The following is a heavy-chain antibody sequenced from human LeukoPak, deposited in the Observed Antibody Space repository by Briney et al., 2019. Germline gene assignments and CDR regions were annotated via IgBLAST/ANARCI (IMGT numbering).Heavy chain of an antibody. CDR1: GYTFTSYY. D-gene: IGHD3-22*01. J-gene: IGHJ4*02. V-gene: IGHV1-46*01. CDR2: INPSGGST. CDR3: ARDLRYYDSSGYYYVLHFDY. Sequence: ASVKVSCKASGYTFTSYYMHWVRQAPGQGLEWMGIINPSGGSTSYAQKFQGRVTMTRDTSTSTVYMELSSLRSEDTAVYYCARDLRYYDSSGYYYVLHFDYWGQGTLVTVSS.